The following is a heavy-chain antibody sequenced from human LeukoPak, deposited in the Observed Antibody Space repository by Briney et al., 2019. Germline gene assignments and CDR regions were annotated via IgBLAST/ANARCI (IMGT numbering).Heavy chain of an antibody. CDR2: INHSGST. CDR3: ARGRLNYYDYVWGSYRSHYFDY. J-gene: IGHJ4*02. CDR1: GGSFSGYY. V-gene: IGHV4-34*01. D-gene: IGHD3-16*02. Sequence: PSETLSLTCAVYGGSFSGYYWTWIRQPPGKGLEGIGEINHSGSTNYNPSLTSRVTISVDTSKNQFSLKLSSVTAADTAVYYCARGRLNYYDYVWGSYRSHYFDYWGQGTLVTVSS.